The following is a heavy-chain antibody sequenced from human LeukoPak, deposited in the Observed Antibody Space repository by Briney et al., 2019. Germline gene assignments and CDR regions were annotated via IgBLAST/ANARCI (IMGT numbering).Heavy chain of an antibody. CDR2: VNTDGSST. CDR3: AREYYFDSSYYYPVDY. J-gene: IGHJ4*02. D-gene: IGHD3-22*01. Sequence: QPGGSLTLSCAASGSTFSVYWMHWVRQVPGKGLVWVSRVNTDGSSTTYADSVKGRFTISRDNAKNTLYLQLNSLRAEDTAVYYCAREYYFDSSYYYPVDYWGQGTLVTVSS. V-gene: IGHV3-74*01. CDR1: GSTFSVYW.